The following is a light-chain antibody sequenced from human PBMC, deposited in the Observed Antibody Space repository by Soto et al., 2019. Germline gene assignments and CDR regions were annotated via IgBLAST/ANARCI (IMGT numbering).Light chain of an antibody. CDR1: QGVSRK. CDR3: QQYHTWPIT. Sequence: DIVMTQSPATLSVAPGEGVTFSCRASQGVSRKLAWYQHKPGQAPRLLISGASTGATGIPARFSGSGSGTEFTLTISSLQSEDCAIYYCQQYHTWPITFGGGTKVDSK. CDR2: GAS. J-gene: IGKJ4*01. V-gene: IGKV3-15*01.